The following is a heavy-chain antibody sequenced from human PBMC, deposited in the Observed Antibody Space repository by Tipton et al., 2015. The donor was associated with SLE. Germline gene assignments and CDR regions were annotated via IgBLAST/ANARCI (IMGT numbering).Heavy chain of an antibody. CDR2: IYYSGST. CDR1: GGSISSYY. J-gene: IGHJ5*02. CDR3: ASSTGGPERGSSGWFDP. Sequence: LRLSCTVSGGSISSYYWSWIRQPPGKGLEWIGYIYYSGSTNYNPSLKSRVTISVDTSKNQFSLKLSSVTAADTAVYYCASSTGGPERGSSGWFDPWGQGTLVTVSS. V-gene: IGHV4-59*12. D-gene: IGHD6-6*01.